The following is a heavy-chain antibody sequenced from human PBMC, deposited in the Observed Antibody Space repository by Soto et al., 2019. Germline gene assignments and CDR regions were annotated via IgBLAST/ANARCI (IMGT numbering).Heavy chain of an antibody. V-gene: IGHV2-5*01. CDR2: IYWNDDK. CDR3: SHRRAGLNAV. CDR1: GFSLSTSGVG. J-gene: IGHJ4*02. D-gene: IGHD2-8*01. Sequence: QITLKESGPTLVKPTQTLRLTCTFSGFSLSTSGVGVGWIRQPPGKALEWLALIYWNDDKRYSPSLKSRLTITKDTSKSQLVLTMTNMDPVDTATYYCSHRRAGLNAVWGQGTLVTVSS.